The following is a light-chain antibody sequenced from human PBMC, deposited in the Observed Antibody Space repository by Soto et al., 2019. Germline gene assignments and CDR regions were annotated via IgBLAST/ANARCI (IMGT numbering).Light chain of an antibody. CDR2: QDT. CDR3: QAWDSSYV. CDR1: KLGNKY. V-gene: IGLV3-1*01. Sequence: SYELTQPPSVSVSPGQTATITCSGDKLGNKYTSWYQQRPGQSPVLVIYQDTRRPSGIPERFSGSNSGNTATLTISGTQTMDEADYYCQAWDSSYVFGTGTKLT. J-gene: IGLJ1*01.